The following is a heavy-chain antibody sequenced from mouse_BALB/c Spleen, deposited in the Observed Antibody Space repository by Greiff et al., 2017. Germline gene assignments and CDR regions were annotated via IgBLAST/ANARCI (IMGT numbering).Heavy chain of an antibody. CDR2: INPSTGYT. J-gene: IGHJ1*01. CDR3: AIYPSLIRSFDV. D-gene: IGHD6-2*01. V-gene: IGHV1-7*01. Sequence: VQLHQSGAELAKPGASVKMSCKASGYTFTSYWMHWVKQRPGQGLEWIGYINPSTGYTEYNQKFKDKATLTADKSSSTAYMQLSSLTSEDSAVYYCAIYPSLIRSFDVWGAGTTVTVSS. CDR1: GYTFTSYW.